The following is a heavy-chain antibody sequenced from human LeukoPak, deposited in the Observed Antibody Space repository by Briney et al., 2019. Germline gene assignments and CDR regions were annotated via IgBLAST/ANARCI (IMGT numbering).Heavy chain of an antibody. CDR2: INPNSGDT. D-gene: IGHD3-10*01. CDR3: ARSDYDSGSEAFDI. J-gene: IGHJ3*02. V-gene: IGHV1-2*02. Sequence: ASVKVSCKASGYTFTDYYMHWVRQAPGQGLEWMGWINPNSGDTDYAQKFQGRVTMTRDTSISTAYMELSRLRSDDTAVYYCARSDYDSGSEAFDIWGQGTMVTVSS. CDR1: GYTFTDYY.